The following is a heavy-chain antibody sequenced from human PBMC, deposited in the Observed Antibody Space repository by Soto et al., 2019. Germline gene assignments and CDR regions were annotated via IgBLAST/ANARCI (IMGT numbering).Heavy chain of an antibody. CDR1: GYTFTGYY. CDR3: ARQQYSSRWGPSMDV. CDR2: INPNSGGT. J-gene: IGHJ6*02. Sequence: ASVKVSCKASGYTFTGYYMHWVRQAPGQGLEWMGWINPNSGGTNYAQKFQGWVTMTRDTSISTAYMELSRLRSDDTAVYYCARQQYSSRWGPSMDVWGQGTTVTVSS. V-gene: IGHV1-2*04. D-gene: IGHD6-13*01.